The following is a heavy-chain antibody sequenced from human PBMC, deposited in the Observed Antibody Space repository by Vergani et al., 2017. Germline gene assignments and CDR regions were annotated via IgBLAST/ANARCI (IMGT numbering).Heavy chain of an antibody. J-gene: IGHJ4*02. V-gene: IGHV4-59*10. CDR3: ARDSAVGGTFDS. D-gene: IGHD1-26*01. Sequence: QVQLQQWGAGLLKPSETLSLTCAVYGGSFSGYYWSWVRQPAGKGLEWIGRIYYSGRTDYNPALESRVTISVDTSKNTFSLKLNSVTAADTAIYYCARDSAVGGTFDSWGQGTLVSVSS. CDR2: IYYSGRT. CDR1: GGSFSGYY.